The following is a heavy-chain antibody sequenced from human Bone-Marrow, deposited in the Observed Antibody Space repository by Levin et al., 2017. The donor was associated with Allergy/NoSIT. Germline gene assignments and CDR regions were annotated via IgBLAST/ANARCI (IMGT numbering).Heavy chain of an antibody. D-gene: IGHD3-9*01. CDR1: GFTVSSNY. CDR3: ARVLTGYPLYYYMDV. Sequence: GESLKISCAASGFTVSSNYMSWVRQAPGKGLEWVSVIYSGGSTYYADSVKGRFTISRDNSKNTLYLQMNSLRAEDTAVYYCARVLTGYPLYYYMDVWGKGTTVTVSS. V-gene: IGHV3-53*01. CDR2: IYSGGST. J-gene: IGHJ6*03.